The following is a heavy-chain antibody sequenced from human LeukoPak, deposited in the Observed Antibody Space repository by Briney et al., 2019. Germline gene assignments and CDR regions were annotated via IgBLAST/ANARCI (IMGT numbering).Heavy chain of an antibody. D-gene: IGHD2-2*01. J-gene: IGHJ6*03. CDR1: GYTFTGYY. CDR3: ARGSRIHRQLLGLRACMDV. Sequence: GASVKVSCKASGYTFTGYYMHWVRQAPGQGLEWMGWINPNSGGTNYAQKFQGRVTMTRDTSISTAYMELSRLRSDDTAVYYCARGSRIHRQLLGLRACMDVWGKGTTVTVSS. V-gene: IGHV1-2*02. CDR2: INPNSGGT.